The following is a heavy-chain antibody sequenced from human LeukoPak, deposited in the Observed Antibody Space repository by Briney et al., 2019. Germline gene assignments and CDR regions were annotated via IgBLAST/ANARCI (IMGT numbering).Heavy chain of an antibody. V-gene: IGHV1-46*01. CDR1: GYTFTSYY. D-gene: IGHD2-21*02. Sequence: ASVKVSCKASGYTFTSYYMHWVRQAPGQGLEWMGIINPSGGSTSYAQKFQGRVTMTRDTSTSTVYMELSSLRSEDTAAYYCARGVVVVTATYYFDYWGQGTLVTVSS. CDR2: INPSGGST. CDR3: ARGVVVVTATYYFDY. J-gene: IGHJ4*02.